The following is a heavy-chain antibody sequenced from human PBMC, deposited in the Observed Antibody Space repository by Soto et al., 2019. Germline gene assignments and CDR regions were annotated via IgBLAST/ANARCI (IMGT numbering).Heavy chain of an antibody. CDR2: INPSGGST. V-gene: IGHV1-46*03. J-gene: IGHJ4*02. CDR3: ARDMKYILTRYYLRYIDY. Sequence: GASVKVSCKASGYTFTSYYMHWVRQAPGQGLEWMGIINPSGGSTSYAQKFQGRVTMTRDTSTSTVYMELSSLRSEDTAVYYCARDMKYILTRYYLRYIDYWCQGTLVTVSS. CDR1: GYTFTSYY. D-gene: IGHD3-9*01.